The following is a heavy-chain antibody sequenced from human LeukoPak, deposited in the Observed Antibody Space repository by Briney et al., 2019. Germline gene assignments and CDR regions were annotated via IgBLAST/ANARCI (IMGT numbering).Heavy chain of an antibody. V-gene: IGHV3-23*01. D-gene: IGHD3-16*01. Sequence: GGSLRLSCAASGFTFSTYAMSWVRQAPGKGLEWVSGISGSGDSTNYADSVKGRFTISRDNSKNTQYLQMNSLRAEDTAVYYCARGSYNPFDYWGQGTPVTVSS. CDR1: GFTFSTYA. J-gene: IGHJ4*02. CDR2: ISGSGDST. CDR3: ARGSYNPFDY.